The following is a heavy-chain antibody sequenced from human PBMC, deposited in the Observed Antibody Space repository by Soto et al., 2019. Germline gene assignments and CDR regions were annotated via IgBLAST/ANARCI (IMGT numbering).Heavy chain of an antibody. CDR3: ARPASGGSRDAFDV. Sequence: PGESLKISCKASGYKFTTFWLNWVRQTPGKGLEWLGRIDPTDSFTNSSPPFEGHVTISVDRSISTAYLQWNSLQASDTAIYYCARPASGGSRDAFDVWGQGTTVTVSS. V-gene: IGHV5-10-1*01. CDR2: IDPTDSFT. CDR1: GYKFTTFW. J-gene: IGHJ3*01. D-gene: IGHD2-15*01.